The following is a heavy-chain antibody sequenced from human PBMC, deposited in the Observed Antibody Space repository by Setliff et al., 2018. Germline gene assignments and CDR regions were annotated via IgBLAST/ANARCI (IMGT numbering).Heavy chain of an antibody. CDR2: IYPGDSDT. J-gene: IGHJ6*02. Sequence: GESLKISCKGSGYSFTSYWIGWVRQMPGKGLEWMGIIYPGDSDTRYSPSFQGQATISADKSISTAYLQWSSLKASDTAMYYCAGYDSSGYHYYYGMDVWGQGTTVTVS. CDR1: GYSFTSYW. V-gene: IGHV5-51*01. CDR3: AGYDSSGYHYYYGMDV. D-gene: IGHD3-22*01.